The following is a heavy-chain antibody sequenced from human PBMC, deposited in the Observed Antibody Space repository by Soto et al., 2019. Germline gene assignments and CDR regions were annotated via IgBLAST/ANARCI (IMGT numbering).Heavy chain of an antibody. V-gene: IGHV1-2*02. CDR2: MNPKSGGA. D-gene: IGHD5-18*01. J-gene: IGHJ3*02. CDR3: TRENIENSDGLYDAFDI. CDR1: GYTFTDYY. Sequence: GASVKVSFKASGYTFTDYYTHWVRQAPGQGLEWMGWMNPKSGGAYFAQKFQGRVTLTRDTSIGTAYIEVNSLTSDDTAVYFCTRENIENSDGLYDAFDIWGQGTTVTV.